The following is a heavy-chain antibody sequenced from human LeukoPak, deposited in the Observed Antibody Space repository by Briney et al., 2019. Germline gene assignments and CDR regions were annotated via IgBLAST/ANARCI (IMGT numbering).Heavy chain of an antibody. V-gene: IGHV4-61*05. J-gene: IGHJ5*02. CDR3: ARTTTVVPRLMWFDP. Sequence: SETLSLTCAVSGVSITTFDYYWDWLRQPPGKGLEWIGYIYYSGNTNYNPSLKGRVTMSLDTSKNRFSLRLRSVTAADTAVYYCARTTTVVPRLMWFDPWGQGTLVTVSS. D-gene: IGHD4-23*01. CDR1: GVSITTFDYY. CDR2: IYYSGNT.